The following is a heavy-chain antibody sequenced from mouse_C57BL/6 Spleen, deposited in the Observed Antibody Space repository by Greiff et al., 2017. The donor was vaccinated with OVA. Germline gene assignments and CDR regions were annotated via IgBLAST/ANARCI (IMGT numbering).Heavy chain of an antibody. D-gene: IGHD1-1*01. CDR1: GYAFSSSW. CDR2: IYTEDGDT. CDR3: ARDDYGSSYFDY. Sequence: VKLQQSGPELVKPGASVTISCKASGYAFSSSWMNWLKQRPGKGLEWIGRIYTEDGDTTYNGQFKGKAILTADKSSSTAYMQLSSVTSEDSAVYFCARDDYGSSYFDYWGQGTTLTVSS. J-gene: IGHJ2*01. V-gene: IGHV1-82*01.